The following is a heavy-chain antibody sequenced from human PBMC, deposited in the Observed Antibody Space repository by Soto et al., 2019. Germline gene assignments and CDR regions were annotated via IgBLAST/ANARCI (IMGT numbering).Heavy chain of an antibody. CDR2: ISYDGSNK. CDR3: ARDLSDAFDI. V-gene: IGHV3-30*04. J-gene: IGHJ3*02. CDR1: GFTFSSYD. Sequence: GGSLRLSCAASGFTFSSYDMNWVRQAPGKGLEWVAVISYDGSNKYYEDSVKGRFTISRDNYKNTLYLQMNSLRAEATSVYYCARDLSDAFDIWGQGTMVTVSS.